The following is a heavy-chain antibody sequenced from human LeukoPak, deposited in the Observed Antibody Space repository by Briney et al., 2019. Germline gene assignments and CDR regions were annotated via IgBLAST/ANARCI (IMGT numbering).Heavy chain of an antibody. D-gene: IGHD6-19*01. J-gene: IGHJ4*02. CDR1: GYSISSGYY. Sequence: SETLSLTCTVSGYSISSGYYWSWIRQPAGKGLEWIGRIYTSGSTNYNPSLKSRVTMSVDTSKNQFSLKLSSVTAADTAVYYCARAGYSSGWRYFDYWGQGTLVTVSS. CDR3: ARAGYSSGWRYFDY. CDR2: IYTSGST. V-gene: IGHV4-4*07.